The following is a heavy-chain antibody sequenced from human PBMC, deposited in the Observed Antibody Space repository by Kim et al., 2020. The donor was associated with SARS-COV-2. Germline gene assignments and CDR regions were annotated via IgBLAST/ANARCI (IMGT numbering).Heavy chain of an antibody. Sequence: QCVDSMRSRVTISRDNTNNSFYLQLNSLRIEDTAVYYCVPTSPSKPFDYWGQGALITVSS. J-gene: IGHJ4*02. V-gene: IGHV3-7*01. CDR3: VPTSPSKPFDY. D-gene: IGHD1-1*01.